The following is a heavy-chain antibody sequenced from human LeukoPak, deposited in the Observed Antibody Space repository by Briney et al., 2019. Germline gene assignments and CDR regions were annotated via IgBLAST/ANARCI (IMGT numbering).Heavy chain of an antibody. Sequence: PGGSLRLSCAASGFTFSSYAMSWVRQAPGKGLEWVSEISGSGGSTYYADSVKGRFTISRDNSKNTLSLQMNSLRAEDTAVYYCAKDRGFSSYFDYWGQGTLVTVSS. CDR2: ISGSGGST. V-gene: IGHV3-23*01. J-gene: IGHJ4*02. CDR3: AKDRGFSSYFDY. CDR1: GFTFSSYA. D-gene: IGHD3-10*01.